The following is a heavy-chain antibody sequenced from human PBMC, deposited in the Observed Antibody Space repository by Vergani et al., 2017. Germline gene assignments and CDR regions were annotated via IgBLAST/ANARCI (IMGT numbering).Heavy chain of an antibody. D-gene: IGHD5/OR15-5a*01. CDR3: AGESTRARGGYFNL. J-gene: IGHJ2*01. CDR1: GGSISSCDHY. V-gene: IGHV4-30-4*08. CDR2: TYYSGST. Sequence: QVPLQESGPGLVKPSQTLSLTCTASGGSISSCDHYWSRLRPSPGNGLEWIGYTYYSGSTYYNPSRKSRVTISVDTSKNQFSLKLSSVTAAGTAVYYCAGESTRARGGYFNLWGRGTLVTVSS.